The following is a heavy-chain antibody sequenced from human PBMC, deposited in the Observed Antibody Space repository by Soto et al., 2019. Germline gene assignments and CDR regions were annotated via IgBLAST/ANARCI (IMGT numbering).Heavy chain of an antibody. CDR2: IIPILGIA. D-gene: IGHD3-22*01. Sequence: QVQLVQSGAEVKKPGSSVKVSCKASGGTFSSYTISWVRQAPGQGLEWMGRIIPILGIANYAQKFQGRVTITPDKATSPAYMELSSLISEDTAVYYCARDRSYYYDRMVNGFDPWGQGTLVTVSS. J-gene: IGHJ5*02. V-gene: IGHV1-69*08. CDR1: GGTFSSYT. CDR3: ARDRSYYYDRMVNGFDP.